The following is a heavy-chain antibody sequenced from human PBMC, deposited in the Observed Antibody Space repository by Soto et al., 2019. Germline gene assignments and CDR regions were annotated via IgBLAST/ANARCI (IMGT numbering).Heavy chain of an antibody. J-gene: IGHJ3*02. V-gene: IGHV3-23*01. CDR1: EFTFSTYA. Sequence: EVQLLESGGNLVQPGGSLRLSCAASEFTFSTYAMNWVRQAPGKGLEWVSTISGTGGTTYYADSVKGRFTISRDNSMHTLYLHMSSLRAEDTALYYCAKGISGYDYGYDPCDIWGQGTMVTVSS. CDR3: AKGISGYDYGYDPCDI. D-gene: IGHD5-12*01. CDR2: ISGTGGTT.